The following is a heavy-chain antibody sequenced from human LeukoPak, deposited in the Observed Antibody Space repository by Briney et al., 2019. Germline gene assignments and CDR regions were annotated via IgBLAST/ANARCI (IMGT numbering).Heavy chain of an antibody. CDR1: GFIFSSYS. CDR2: ISSVSSTI. Sequence: PGGSLRLSCAASGFIFSSYSMNWVRQAPGKGLEWISFISSVSSTIFYADSVKGRFTISRDNAKNSLYLQMNSLRDEDTAIYYCARDPYSGTYYQYYYYYMDVWGKGTTVTVSS. CDR3: ARDPYSGTYYQYYYYYMDV. D-gene: IGHD1-26*01. J-gene: IGHJ6*03. V-gene: IGHV3-48*02.